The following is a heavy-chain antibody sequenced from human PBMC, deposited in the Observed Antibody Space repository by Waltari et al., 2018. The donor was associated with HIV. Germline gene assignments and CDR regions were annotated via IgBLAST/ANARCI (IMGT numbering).Heavy chain of an antibody. Sequence: QVQLVESGGGVVQPGGSLRLSCAASDFTFSRYGMHWVRQAPGKGLEWVAFIRHDGSNKDYADSVKGRFTITRDNPKNTLYLQMNSLRAEDTAMYYCAKELRFLSRYFGMDVWGQGTTVTVSS. CDR2: IRHDGSNK. D-gene: IGHD3-3*01. V-gene: IGHV3-30*02. J-gene: IGHJ6*02. CDR1: DFTFSRYG. CDR3: AKELRFLSRYFGMDV.